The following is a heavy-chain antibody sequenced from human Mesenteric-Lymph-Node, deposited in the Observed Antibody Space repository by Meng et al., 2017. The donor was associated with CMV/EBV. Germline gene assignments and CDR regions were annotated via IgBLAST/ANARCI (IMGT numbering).Heavy chain of an antibody. V-gene: IGHV4-39*07. D-gene: IGHD6-19*01. CDR1: GGSISSSSYY. J-gene: IGHJ5*02. Sequence: SETLSLTCTVSGGSISSSSYYWGWIRQPPGKGLEWIGTIYYSGSTYYNPSLKSRVTISVDTSKNQFSLRLTSVTSADTAIYYCARRSRSGPPVSWFDPWGQGTLVTVSS. CDR3: ARRSRSGPPVSWFDP. CDR2: IYYSGST.